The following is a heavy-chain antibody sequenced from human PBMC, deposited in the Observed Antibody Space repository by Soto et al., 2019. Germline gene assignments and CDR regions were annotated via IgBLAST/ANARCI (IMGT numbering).Heavy chain of an antibody. J-gene: IGHJ6*02. V-gene: IGHV1-3*01. D-gene: IGHD6-6*01. CDR1: GYTFTSYA. CDR2: INAGNGNT. CDR3: AREYSSSSPLDYYGMDV. Sequence: GASVKVSCKASGYTFTSYAMHWVRQAPGQRLEWMGWINAGNGNTKYSQKFQGRVTITRDTSASTAYMELSSLRSEDTAVYYCAREYSSSSPLDYYGMDVWGQGTTVTVSS.